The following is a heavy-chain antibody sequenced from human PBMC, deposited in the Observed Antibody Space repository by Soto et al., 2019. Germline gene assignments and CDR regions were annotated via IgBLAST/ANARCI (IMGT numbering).Heavy chain of an antibody. Sequence: ASVKVSCKVSGGTFSSYTITWVRQAPGEGLEWMGRIIAMFDIINYAQKFQGRVTITRDVSTNTAYMELTSLRSEDTAVYYCAADLAPTDPYNWFEPWGQGTLVTVSS. CDR1: GGTFSSYT. CDR3: AADLAPTDPYNWFEP. CDR2: IIAMFDII. D-gene: IGHD1-1*01. V-gene: IGHV1-69*05. J-gene: IGHJ5*02.